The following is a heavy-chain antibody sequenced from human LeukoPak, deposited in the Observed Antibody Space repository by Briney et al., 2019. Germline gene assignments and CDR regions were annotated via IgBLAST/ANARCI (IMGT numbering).Heavy chain of an antibody. CDR1: GGSISSGSYY. Sequence: PSQTLSLTCTVSGGSISSGSYYWSWIRQPAGKGLEWIGRIYTSGSTNYNPSLKSRVTISVDTSKNQFSLKLSSVTAADTAVYYCARDVGSSWYGDNWFDPWGQGTLVTVSS. J-gene: IGHJ5*02. D-gene: IGHD6-13*01. CDR2: IYTSGST. CDR3: ARDVGSSWYGDNWFDP. V-gene: IGHV4-61*02.